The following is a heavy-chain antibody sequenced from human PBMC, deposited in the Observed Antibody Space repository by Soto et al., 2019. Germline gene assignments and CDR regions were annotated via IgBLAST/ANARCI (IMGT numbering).Heavy chain of an antibody. CDR1: GYTFTGYY. V-gene: IGHV1-2*02. CDR2: INPNSGGT. Sequence: ASVKVSCKASGYTFTGYYMHWVRQAPGQGLEWMGWINPNSGGTNYAQKFQGRVTMTRDTSISTAYMELSRLRSDDTAVYYCARDRYEYRSSSVWFDPWGQGTLVTVSS. J-gene: IGHJ5*02. CDR3: ARDRYEYRSSSVWFDP. D-gene: IGHD6-6*01.